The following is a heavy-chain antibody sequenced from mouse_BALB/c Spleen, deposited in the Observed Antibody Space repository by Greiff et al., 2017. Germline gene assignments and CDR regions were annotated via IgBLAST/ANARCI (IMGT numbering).Heavy chain of an antibody. CDR3: ARDRGSPAWFAY. V-gene: IGHV5-6-3*01. D-gene: IGHD1-1*01. CDR1: GFTFSSYG. CDR2: INSNGGST. Sequence: EVKLMESGGDLVKPGGSLKLSCAASGFTFSSYGMSWVRQTPDKRLELVATINSNGGSTYYPDSVKGRFTISRDNAKNTLYLQMSSLKSEDTAMYYCARDRGSPAWFAYWGQGTLVTVSA. J-gene: IGHJ3*01.